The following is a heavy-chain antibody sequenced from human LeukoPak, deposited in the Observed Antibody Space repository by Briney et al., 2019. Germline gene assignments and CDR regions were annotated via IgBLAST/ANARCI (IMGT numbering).Heavy chain of an antibody. Sequence: SQTLSLTCTVSGGSISSGSYYWSWIRQPAGKGLEWIGRIYPSGTTNYNPSLKSRVTTSVDTSKNQFSLKLRSVTAADTAVYYCARGQEVVAENYFDYWGQGTLVTVSS. CDR2: IYPSGTT. D-gene: IGHD5-12*01. V-gene: IGHV4-61*02. J-gene: IGHJ4*02. CDR3: ARGQEVVAENYFDY. CDR1: GGSISSGSYY.